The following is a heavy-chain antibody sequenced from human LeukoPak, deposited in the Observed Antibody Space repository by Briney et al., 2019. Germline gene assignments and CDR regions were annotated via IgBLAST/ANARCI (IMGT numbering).Heavy chain of an antibody. CDR3: ARGKPARGSGRSSFDY. V-gene: IGHV4-34*01. D-gene: IGHD3-10*01. CDR2: INHGGST. J-gene: IGHJ4*02. CDR1: GGSFSGYY. Sequence: SETLSLTCAVYGGSFSGYYWSWIRQPPGKGLEWIGEINHGGSTNYNPSLKSRVTISVDTSKNQFSLKPSSVTAADTAVYYCARGKPARGSGRSSFDYWGQGTLVTVSS.